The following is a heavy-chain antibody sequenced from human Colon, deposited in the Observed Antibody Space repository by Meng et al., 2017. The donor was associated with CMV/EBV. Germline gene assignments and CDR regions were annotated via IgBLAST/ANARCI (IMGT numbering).Heavy chain of an antibody. Sequence: SLRLACAASGFTNAWMPWVRQAPGKGLEWVGRIKSKIDGGTTDYAAPVKGRFTISKDDSENMVYLQMNSLKTEDAAVYYCTSDSLRYWGQGTLVTVSS. CDR1: GFTNAW. D-gene: IGHD3-16*01. CDR3: TSDSLRY. V-gene: IGHV3-15*07. CDR2: IKSKIDGGTT. J-gene: IGHJ4*02.